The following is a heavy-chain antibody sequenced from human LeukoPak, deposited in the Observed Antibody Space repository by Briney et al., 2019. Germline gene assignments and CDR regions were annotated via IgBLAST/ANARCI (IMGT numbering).Heavy chain of an antibody. CDR2: ISAYNGNT. Sequence: ASVKVSCKASGYTFTSYGISWARQAPGQGLEWMGWISAYNGNTNYAQKLQGRVTMTTDTSTSTAYMELRSLRSDDTAVYYCARDYQGRVAAAGKGQYNWFDPWGQGTLVTVSS. CDR3: ARDYQGRVAAAGKGQYNWFDP. D-gene: IGHD6-13*01. J-gene: IGHJ5*02. CDR1: GYTFTSYG. V-gene: IGHV1-18*01.